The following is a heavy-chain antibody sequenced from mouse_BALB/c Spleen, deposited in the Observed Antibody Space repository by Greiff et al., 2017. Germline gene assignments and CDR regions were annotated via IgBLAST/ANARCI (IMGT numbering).Heavy chain of an antibody. CDR1: GFTFSSYG. CDR3: ARDEIWYFDY. CDR2: INSNGGST. J-gene: IGHJ2*01. D-gene: IGHD1-1*02. Sequence: EVMLVESGGGLVQPGGSLKLSCAASGFTFSSYGMSWVRQTPDKRLELVATINSNGGSTYYPDSVKGRFTISRDNAKNTLYLQMSSLKSEDTAMYYCARDEIWYFDYWGQGTTLTVSS. V-gene: IGHV5-6-3*01.